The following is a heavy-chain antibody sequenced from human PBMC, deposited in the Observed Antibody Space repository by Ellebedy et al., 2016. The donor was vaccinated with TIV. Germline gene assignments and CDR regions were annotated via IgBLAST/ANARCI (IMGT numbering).Heavy chain of an antibody. V-gene: IGHV3-74*01. D-gene: IGHD2-2*02. CDR1: GFTFSSYW. Sequence: GESLKISCAASGFTFSSYWIHWVRQAPGKGLVWVARINSDGGGITYADSVRGRFTISRDNAKNTVNLQMNSLRVDDTAVYYCARDSACNSSNCYNYYGMDVWGQGTTVTVSS. J-gene: IGHJ6*02. CDR2: INSDGGGI. CDR3: ARDSACNSSNCYNYYGMDV.